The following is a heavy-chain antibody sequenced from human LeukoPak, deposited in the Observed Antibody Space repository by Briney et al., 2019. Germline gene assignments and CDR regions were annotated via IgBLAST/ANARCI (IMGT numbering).Heavy chain of an antibody. Sequence: ASVKVSCKTSGYSFTNYNLHWVRQAPGQRLEWMGIIKPSGGDANYAQKFQGRVIMTRDTSTSTVYMELSSLKSEDTAVYYCAREGEGYCSGGSCYSETLDYWGQGTLVTASS. D-gene: IGHD2-15*01. CDR1: GYSFTNYN. CDR3: AREGEGYCSGGSCYSETLDY. CDR2: IKPSGGDA. V-gene: IGHV1-46*01. J-gene: IGHJ4*02.